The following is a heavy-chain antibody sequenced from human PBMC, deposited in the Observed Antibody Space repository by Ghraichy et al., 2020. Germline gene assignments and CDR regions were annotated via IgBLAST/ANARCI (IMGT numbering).Heavy chain of an antibody. J-gene: IGHJ4*02. CDR2: IYYGGTT. V-gene: IGHV4-39*02. Sequence: GSLSLTCTVSGGSISTNNYYWAWIRQPPGKGLEWIASIYYGGTTYYNPSLKSRVTMSVDTSKSQFSLKLSSVTAADTAVYFCAREATAYYDSSGYPDYWGQGTLVTVSS. CDR3: AREATAYYDSSGYPDY. D-gene: IGHD3-22*01. CDR1: GGSISTNNYY.